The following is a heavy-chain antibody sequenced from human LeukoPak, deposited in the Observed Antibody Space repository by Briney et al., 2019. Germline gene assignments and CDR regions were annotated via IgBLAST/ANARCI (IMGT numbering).Heavy chain of an antibody. Sequence: GGSLRLSCAASGFTFSSYWMHWVRQSPEKGLVWVSRINSDGSNTAYADSVKGRFTISRDNAKNSLYLQMNSLRAEDAAVYYCAKWAEVADYWGQGTLVTVSS. V-gene: IGHV3-74*01. CDR1: GFTFSSYW. J-gene: IGHJ4*02. D-gene: IGHD5-12*01. CDR3: AKWAEVADY. CDR2: INSDGSNT.